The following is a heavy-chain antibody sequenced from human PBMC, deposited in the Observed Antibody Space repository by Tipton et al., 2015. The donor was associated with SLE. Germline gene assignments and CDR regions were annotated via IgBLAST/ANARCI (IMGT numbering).Heavy chain of an antibody. CDR2: IYHSGNT. CDR3: ARGIAAAGSYYYYYYMDV. D-gene: IGHD6-13*01. V-gene: IGHV4-38-2*01. J-gene: IGHJ6*03. CDR1: GFSISSGYY. Sequence: TLSLTCAVSGFSISSGYYWGWIRHPPGKGLEWIGTIYHSGNTFYNPSLKSRVTISVDTSKNQFSLKLSSVTAADTAVYYCARGIAAAGSYYYYYYMDVWGKGTTVTVSS.